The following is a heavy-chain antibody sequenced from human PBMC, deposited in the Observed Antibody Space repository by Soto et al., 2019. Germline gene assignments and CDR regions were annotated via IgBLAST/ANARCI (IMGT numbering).Heavy chain of an antibody. D-gene: IGHD2-2*01. CDR3: ATDIVVVPAAAAPYYYYGMDV. CDR2: ISYDGSNK. CDR1: GFTFSSYA. Sequence: PGGSLRLSCAASGFTFSSYAMHWVRQAPGKGLEWVAVISYDGSNKYYADSVKGRFTISRDNSKNTLYLQMNSLRAEDTAVYYCATDIVVVPAAAAPYYYYGMDVWGQGTTVTVSS. V-gene: IGHV3-30-3*01. J-gene: IGHJ6*02.